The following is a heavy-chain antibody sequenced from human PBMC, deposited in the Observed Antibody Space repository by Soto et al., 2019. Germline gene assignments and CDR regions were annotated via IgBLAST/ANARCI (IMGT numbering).Heavy chain of an antibody. D-gene: IGHD3-22*01. CDR2: INHSGST. V-gene: IGHV4-34*01. Sequence: PSETLSLTCAVYGGSFSGYYWSWIRQPPGKGLEWIGEINHSGSTNYNPSLKSRVTISVDRSKNQFSLKLSSVTAADTAVYYCARGGVDYYDSSGYYFSPYYFDYRGQGTLVTVSS. J-gene: IGHJ4*02. CDR1: GGSFSGYY. CDR3: ARGGVDYYDSSGYYFSPYYFDY.